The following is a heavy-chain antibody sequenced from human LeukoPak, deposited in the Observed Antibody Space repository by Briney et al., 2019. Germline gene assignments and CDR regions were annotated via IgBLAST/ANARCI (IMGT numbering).Heavy chain of an antibody. J-gene: IGHJ3*02. CDR1: GGSISSGSYY. Sequence: PSQTLSLTCTVSGGSISSGSYYWSWIRQPAGKGLEWIGRIYTSGSTNYNPSLKSRVTISVDTSKNQFSLKLSSVTAADTAVYYCAREFSGSYYLDAFDIWGQGTMVTVSS. CDR3: AREFSGSYYLDAFDI. D-gene: IGHD1-26*01. V-gene: IGHV4-61*02. CDR2: IYTSGST.